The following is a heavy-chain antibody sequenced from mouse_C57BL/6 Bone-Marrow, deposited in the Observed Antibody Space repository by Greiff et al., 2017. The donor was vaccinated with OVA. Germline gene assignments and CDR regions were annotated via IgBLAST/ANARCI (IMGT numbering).Heavy chain of an antibody. J-gene: IGHJ3*01. CDR3: ARARICPSAWFAY. Sequence: QVQLQQPGAELVKPGASVKLSCKASGYTFTSYWMHWVKQRPGQGLEWIGMIYPNSGSTNYNEKFKSKATLTVDKSSSTAYMQLNSLTSEDSAVYYCARARICPSAWFAYWGQGTLVTVSA. D-gene: IGHD3-1*01. V-gene: IGHV1-64*01. CDR2: IYPNSGST. CDR1: GYTFTSYW.